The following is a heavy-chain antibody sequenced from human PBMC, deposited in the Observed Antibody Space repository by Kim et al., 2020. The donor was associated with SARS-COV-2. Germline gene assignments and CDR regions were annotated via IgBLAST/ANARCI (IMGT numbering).Heavy chain of an antibody. CDR3: ATLSGVGMAITTGGYYGMDV. J-gene: IGHJ6*02. D-gene: IGHD2-21*01. V-gene: IGHV3-30*03. Sequence: RFTISRDNSKNTLYLQMNSLRPEDTAVYYCATLSGVGMAITTGGYYGMDVWGQGTTVTVSS.